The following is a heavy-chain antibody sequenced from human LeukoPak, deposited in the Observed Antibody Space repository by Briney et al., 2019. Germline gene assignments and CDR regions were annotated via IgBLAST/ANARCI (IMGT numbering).Heavy chain of an antibody. D-gene: IGHD1-26*01. V-gene: IGHV1-2*02. CDR2: INPNSGDT. CDR3: ARDAWLVGTTNLYHVDY. Sequence: SAQVSCNASECTSTDYYVHWVGQAAGHGVEGLGWINPNSGDTNYAQKFQARVTMTRDPSISTAYMALTRLRSDDTAVYYCARDAWLVGTTNLYHVDYWGERTLVSVSS. J-gene: IGHJ4*02. CDR1: ECTSTDYY.